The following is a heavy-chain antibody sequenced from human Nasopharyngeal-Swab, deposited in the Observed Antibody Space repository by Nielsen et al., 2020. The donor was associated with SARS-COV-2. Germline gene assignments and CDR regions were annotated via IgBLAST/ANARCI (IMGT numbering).Heavy chain of an antibody. D-gene: IGHD1-26*01. V-gene: IGHV3-9*01. J-gene: IGHJ3*02. CDR2: ISWNSGSI. CDR3: AKTVKWAFDI. Sequence: SLKISCAASGFTFDDYAMHWVRQAPGKGLEWVSGISWNSGSIGYADSVKGRFTISRDNAKNSLYLQMNSLRAEDTALYYCAKTVKWAFDIWGRGTMVTVSS. CDR1: GFTFDDYA.